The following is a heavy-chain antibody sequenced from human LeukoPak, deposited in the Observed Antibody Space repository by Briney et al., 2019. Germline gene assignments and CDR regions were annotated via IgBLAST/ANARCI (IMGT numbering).Heavy chain of an antibody. CDR2: IYYSGST. J-gene: IGHJ5*02. D-gene: IGHD6-13*01. CDR3: ARGPVTYSSSRGWFDP. CDR1: GGSISSHY. V-gene: IGHV4-59*11. Sequence: SETLSLTCTVSGGSISSHYWSWIRQPPGKGLEWIGYIYYSGSTNYNPSLKSRVTISVDTSKNQFSLKLSSVTAADTAVYYCARGPVTYSSSRGWFDPWGQGTLVTVSS.